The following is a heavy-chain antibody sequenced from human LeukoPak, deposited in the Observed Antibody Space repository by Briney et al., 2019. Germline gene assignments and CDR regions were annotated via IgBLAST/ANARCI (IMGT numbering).Heavy chain of an antibody. D-gene: IGHD3-10*01. CDR2: IYYSGST. V-gene: IGHV4-59*12. CDR1: GGSISSYY. Sequence: SETLSLTCTVSGGSISSYYWSWIRQPPGKGLEWIGYIYYSGSTNYNPSLKSRVTISVDTSKNQFSLKLSSVTAADTAVYYCARGVRSGSYYYYYYGMDVWGQGTTVTVSS. J-gene: IGHJ6*02. CDR3: ARGVRSGSYYYYYYGMDV.